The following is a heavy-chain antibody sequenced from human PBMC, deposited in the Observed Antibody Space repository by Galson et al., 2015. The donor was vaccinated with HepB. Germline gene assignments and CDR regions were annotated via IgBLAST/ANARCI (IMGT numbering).Heavy chain of an antibody. J-gene: IGHJ3*02. CDR2: IYPGDSDT. Sequence: QSGAEVKKPGESLKISCKGSGYSFTSYWIGWVRQMPGKGLEWMGIIYPGDSDTRYSPSFQGQVTISAEKSISTAYLQWSSLKASDTAMYYCARSAYCYGSSGYWGSGFWFAFDIWGQGTMVTVSS. D-gene: IGHD3-22*01. CDR1: GYSFTSYW. V-gene: IGHV5-51*01. CDR3: ARSAYCYGSSGYWGSGFWFAFDI.